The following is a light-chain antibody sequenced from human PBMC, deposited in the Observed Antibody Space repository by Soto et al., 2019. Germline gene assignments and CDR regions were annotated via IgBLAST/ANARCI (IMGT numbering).Light chain of an antibody. CDR3: QQYIHWPPLT. V-gene: IGKV3-15*01. CDR1: QSVRSN. Sequence: EIVLTQSPATLSVSPGERATLSCRASQSVRSNLAWYQQKPGQGPRLLIFGASTRATDIPARFSGSGSGTEFPLTISSLQSEDFAVYYCQQYIHWPPLTFGGGTKVEIK. J-gene: IGKJ4*01. CDR2: GAS.